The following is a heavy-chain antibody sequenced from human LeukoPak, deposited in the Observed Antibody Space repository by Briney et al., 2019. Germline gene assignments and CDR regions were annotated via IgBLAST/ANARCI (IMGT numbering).Heavy chain of an antibody. Sequence: SETLSLTCTVSGGSISSSSYYWGWIRQPPGKGLEWIGSIYYSGSTYYNPSLKSRVTISVDTSKNQFSLKLSSVTAADTAVYYCARGGGSTMIVVVTSPADYWGQGTLVTVSS. V-gene: IGHV4-39*07. CDR3: ARGGGSTMIVVVTSPADY. D-gene: IGHD3-22*01. J-gene: IGHJ4*02. CDR1: GGSISSSSYY. CDR2: IYYSGST.